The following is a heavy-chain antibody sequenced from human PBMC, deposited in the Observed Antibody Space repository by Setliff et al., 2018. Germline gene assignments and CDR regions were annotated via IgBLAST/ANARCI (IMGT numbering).Heavy chain of an antibody. J-gene: IGHJ6*03. CDR1: GFSFRSYT. CDR2: ISSDGGTK. CDR3: ARGDYRESRLIAGFNYFYYMDV. V-gene: IGHV3-30-3*01. D-gene: IGHD2-21*01. Sequence: TGGSLRLSCVVSGFSFRSYTLHWVRQSPGKGLAWVAVISSDGGTKYYAESVQGRFTVSRDDARSTMFLQMDRLTTDDTAHYFCARGDYRESRLIAGFNYFYYMDVWGKGTAVTVSS.